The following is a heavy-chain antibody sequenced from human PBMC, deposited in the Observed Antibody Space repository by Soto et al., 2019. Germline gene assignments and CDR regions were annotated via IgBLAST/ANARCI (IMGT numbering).Heavy chain of an antibody. V-gene: IGHV4-4*02. CDR3: ARNYPIDY. CDR2: INHSGST. D-gene: IGHD1-7*01. J-gene: IGHJ4*02. CDR1: GGSISSSNW. Sequence: SETLSLTCAVSGGSISSSNWWSWVRQPPGKVLEWIGEINHSGSTNYNPSLKSRVTISVDTSKNQFSLKLSSVTAADTAVYYCARNYPIDYWGQGTLVTVSS.